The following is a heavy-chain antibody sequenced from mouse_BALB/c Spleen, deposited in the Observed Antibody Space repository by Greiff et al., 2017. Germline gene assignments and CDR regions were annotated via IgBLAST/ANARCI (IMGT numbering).Heavy chain of an antibody. CDR1: GYSFTSYW. J-gene: IGHJ4*01. CDR2: IYPGNSDT. Sequence: VQLQQSGTVLARPGASVKMSCKASGYSFTSYWMHWVKQRPGQGLEWIGAIYPGNSDTSYNQKFKGKAKLTAVTSASTAYMELSSLTNEDSAVYYCTRGGITTAPYYAMDYWGQGTSVTVSS. CDR3: TRGGITTAPYYAMDY. D-gene: IGHD1-2*01. V-gene: IGHV1-5*01.